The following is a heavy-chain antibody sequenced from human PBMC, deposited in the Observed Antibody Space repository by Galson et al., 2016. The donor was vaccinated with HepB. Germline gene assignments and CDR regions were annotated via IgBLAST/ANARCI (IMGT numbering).Heavy chain of an antibody. V-gene: IGHV3-23*01. D-gene: IGHD1-1*01. CDR3: AKGRTGTTGPVEY. CDR2: LSASGGAT. CDR1: GFTYTTYA. J-gene: IGHJ4*02. Sequence: LRLSCADSGFTYTTYAISWVRQAPGKGLEWVSTLSASGGATYYSDSVKGRFTISRDNSKNTLYLQMNSLRDEDTAVYYCAKGRTGTTGPVEYWGQGTLVTVSS.